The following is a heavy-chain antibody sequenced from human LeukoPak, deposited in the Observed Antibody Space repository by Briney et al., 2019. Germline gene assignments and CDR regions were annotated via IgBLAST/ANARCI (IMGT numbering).Heavy chain of an antibody. D-gene: IGHD6-6*01. Sequence: GASVKVSCKASGYTFTSYDINWVRQATGQGLEWMGWMNPNSGNTGYAPKFQGRVTMTRNTSISTAYMELSSLRSEDTAVYYCARVIAARGGDYWGQGTLVTVSS. V-gene: IGHV1-8*01. CDR1: GYTFTSYD. J-gene: IGHJ4*02. CDR3: ARVIAARGGDY. CDR2: MNPNSGNT.